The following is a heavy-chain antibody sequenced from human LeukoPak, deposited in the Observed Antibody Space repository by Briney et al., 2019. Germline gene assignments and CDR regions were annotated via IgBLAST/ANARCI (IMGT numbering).Heavy chain of an antibody. J-gene: IGHJ6*02. Sequence: ASVKVSCKASGYTFTGYYMHWVRQAPGQGLEWMGWINPNSGGTNYAQKFQGWVTMTRDTSISTAYMELSRLRSDDTAVYYCARARRYYYGSGSYPDVWGQGTTVTVSS. CDR3: ARARRYYYGSGSYPDV. D-gene: IGHD3-10*01. CDR1: GYTFTGYY. V-gene: IGHV1-2*04. CDR2: INPNSGGT.